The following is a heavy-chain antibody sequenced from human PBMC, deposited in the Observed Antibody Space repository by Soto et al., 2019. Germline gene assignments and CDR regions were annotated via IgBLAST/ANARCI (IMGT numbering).Heavy chain of an antibody. CDR3: ARDRVTTGHSYWFDP. Sequence: QVQLQESGPGLVKPSETLSLTCTVSGGSISSYYWSWIRQPPGKGLEWIGYIDYSGSTNYHPSLKSRVTISVDTSKNQFSLKLSSVTAADTAVYYCARDRVTTGHSYWFDPWGQGTLVTVSS. J-gene: IGHJ5*02. CDR2: IDYSGST. CDR1: GGSISSYY. V-gene: IGHV4-59*01. D-gene: IGHD4-4*01.